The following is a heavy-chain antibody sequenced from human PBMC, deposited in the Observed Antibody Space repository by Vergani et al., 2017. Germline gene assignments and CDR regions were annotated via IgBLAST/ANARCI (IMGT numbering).Heavy chain of an antibody. D-gene: IGHD3-22*01. CDR1: GFTFSSYS. Sequence: EVQLVESGGGLVKPGGSLRLSCAASGFTFSSYSMNWVRQAPGKGLEWVSSIISSSSYIYYAVSVKGRFTISRDNAKNSLYLQMNSLRAEDTAVYYCASLDYYDSSGYYQTGWGQGTLVTVSS. CDR3: ASLDYYDSSGYYQTG. CDR2: IISSSSYI. V-gene: IGHV3-21*01. J-gene: IGHJ4*02.